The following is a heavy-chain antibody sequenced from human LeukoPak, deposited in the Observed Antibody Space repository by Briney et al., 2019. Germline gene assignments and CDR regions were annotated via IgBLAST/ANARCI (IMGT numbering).Heavy chain of an antibody. V-gene: IGHV4-59*08. J-gene: IGHJ4*02. CDR3: ATNYGSGSYYILVY. D-gene: IGHD3-10*01. CDR2: ISYTGST. Sequence: PSETLSLTCTVSGGSINSDYWNWIRQPPGKGLEWVGYISYTGSTNYNPSLNSRLTISLDTSKNQFSLKLSSVTAADTAVYYCATNYGSGSYYILVYWGQGTLVTVSS. CDR1: GGSINSDY.